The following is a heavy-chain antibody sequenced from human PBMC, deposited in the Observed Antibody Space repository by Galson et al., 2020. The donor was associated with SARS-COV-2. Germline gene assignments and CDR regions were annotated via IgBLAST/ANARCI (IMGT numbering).Heavy chain of an antibody. V-gene: IGHV3-30*18. D-gene: IGHD3-10*01. CDR3: AKSKGGRYYSPFDY. CDR2: ISYDGSNK. CDR1: GFTFSSYG. J-gene: IGHJ4*02. Sequence: GESLKISCAASGFTFSSYGMHWVRQAPGKGLEWVAVISYDGSNKYYADSVKGRFTISRDNSKNTLYLQMNSLRAEDTAVYYCAKSKGGRYYSPFDYWGQGTLVTVSS.